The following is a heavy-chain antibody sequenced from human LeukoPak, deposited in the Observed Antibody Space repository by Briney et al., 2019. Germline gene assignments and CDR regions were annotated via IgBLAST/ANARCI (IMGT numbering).Heavy chain of an antibody. Sequence: SETLSLSCTVSGGSISNYYWSWIRQPPGMRLEWIGYISYSGNTYYNPSLKSRLTISLDTSKNQFSLKLSSVTAADTAVYYCARLKEGIDYWGQGTLVTVSS. J-gene: IGHJ4*02. D-gene: IGHD3-10*01. CDR2: ISYSGNT. V-gene: IGHV4-59*08. CDR3: ARLKEGIDY. CDR1: GGSISNYY.